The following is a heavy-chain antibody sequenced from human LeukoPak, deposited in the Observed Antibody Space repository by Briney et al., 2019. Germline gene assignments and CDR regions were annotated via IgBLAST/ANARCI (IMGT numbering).Heavy chain of an antibody. CDR2: IISSGSTI. Sequence: VGSLSLSCEASGFSFSTREMNWVRQAPGKGPEWVSYIISSGSTIYYADSVQGRFTTSRDNAKNLLFLQMNSLRPEDTGVYYCARIDRDFYYMDVWGKGTTVTVSS. CDR3: ARIDRDFYYMDV. D-gene: IGHD3-22*01. CDR1: GFSFSTRE. V-gene: IGHV3-48*03. J-gene: IGHJ6*03.